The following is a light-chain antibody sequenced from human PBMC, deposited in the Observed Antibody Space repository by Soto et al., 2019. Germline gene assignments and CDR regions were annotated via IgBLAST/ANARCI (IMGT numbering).Light chain of an antibody. V-gene: IGKV1-13*02. CDR3: QQCNSYPIT. CDR1: QGISSA. Sequence: AIQLTPSPSSLSASVGDRVTITCRASQGISSALAWYQQKPGKAPKLLIYDASSLESGVPSRFSGSGSGTDFTLTISSLQPEDFATYYCQQCNSYPITFGQGTRLEIK. J-gene: IGKJ5*01. CDR2: DAS.